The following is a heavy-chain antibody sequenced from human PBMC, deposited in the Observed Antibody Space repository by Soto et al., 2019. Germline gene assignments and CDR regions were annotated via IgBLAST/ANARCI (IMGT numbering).Heavy chain of an antibody. J-gene: IGHJ6*02. CDR2: ISGSGGVT. V-gene: IGHV3-23*01. CDR1: GFTFRNYV. Sequence: GGSLRLSCAASGFTFRNYVMSWVRQAPGKGLEWVSGISGSGGVTDYTDPMKGRFTISRDNSKNTLYLQMNSLRGEDTAVYYCAKVLEENLIYNWYGMDVWGQGTTVTVSS. CDR3: AKVLEENLIYNWYGMDV.